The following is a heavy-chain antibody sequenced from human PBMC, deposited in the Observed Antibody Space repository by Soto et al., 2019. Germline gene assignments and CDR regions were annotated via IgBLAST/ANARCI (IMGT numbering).Heavy chain of an antibody. CDR1: GITFSSYA. Sequence: EVQLLESGGGLVQPGGSLRLTCAATGITFSSYAMSWVRQAPGKGLEWVSAISGSGGSTYYADSVKGRFTISRDNSKNTLYLQMNSLRAEDTAVYYCAKDSTIFGVVPTAFDIWGQGTMVSVSS. D-gene: IGHD3-3*01. CDR2: ISGSGGST. CDR3: AKDSTIFGVVPTAFDI. J-gene: IGHJ3*02. V-gene: IGHV3-23*01.